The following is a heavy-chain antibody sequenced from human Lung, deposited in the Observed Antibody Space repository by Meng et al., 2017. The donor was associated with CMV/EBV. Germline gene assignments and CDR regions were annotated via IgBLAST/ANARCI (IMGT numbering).Heavy chain of an antibody. Sequence: RRYGINWVRHDPGQALEWMGGIIPIFGKENDAQKLQGGVTITTDALMNTAYMELSSLRSEDTAVYYCARGGTRTIASRVVYTWFAPWGQGTLVTVSS. CDR3: ARGGTRTIASRVVYTWFAP. V-gene: IGHV1-69*05. D-gene: IGHD6-6*01. CDR2: IIPIFGKE. J-gene: IGHJ5*02. CDR1: RRYG.